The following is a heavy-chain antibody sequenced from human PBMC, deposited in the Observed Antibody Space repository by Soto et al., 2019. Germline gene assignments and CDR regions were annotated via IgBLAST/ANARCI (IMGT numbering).Heavy chain of an antibody. CDR3: SRGAEDDKSSGDYDY. V-gene: IGHV4-30-4*01. CDR2: IYYRGST. J-gene: IGHJ4*02. D-gene: IGHD3-22*01. Sequence: PPGKGLEGIGYIYYRGSTYYNPSLKSRVTISVDTSKNQFSLKLRSVTAADTAVYDCSRGAEDDKSSGDYDYWCQGTLVTVS.